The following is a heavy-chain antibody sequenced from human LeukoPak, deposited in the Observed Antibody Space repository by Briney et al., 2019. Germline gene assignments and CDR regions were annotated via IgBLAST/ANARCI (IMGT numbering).Heavy chain of an antibody. CDR1: GYTFTGYY. CDR2: INPNSGGT. V-gene: IGHV1-2*02. Sequence: ASVKVSCKASGYTFTGYYMHWVRQAPGQGLEWMGWINPNSGGTNYAQKFQGRVTMTRDTSISTAYMELSRLRSDDTAVYYCARDRYFDYYGMDVWGQGTTVTVSS. CDR3: ARDRYFDYYGMDV. D-gene: IGHD3-9*01. J-gene: IGHJ6*02.